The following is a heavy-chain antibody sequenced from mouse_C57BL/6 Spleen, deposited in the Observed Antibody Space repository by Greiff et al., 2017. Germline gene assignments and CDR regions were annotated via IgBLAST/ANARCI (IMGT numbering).Heavy chain of an antibody. D-gene: IGHD2-4*01. V-gene: IGHV1-74*01. J-gene: IGHJ3*01. CDR3: ANYDYDRAWFAY. CDR1: GYTFTSYW. Sequence: QVQLQQPGAELVKPGASVKVSCKASGYTFTSYWMHWVKQRPGQGLEWIGRIHPSDSDTNYNQKFKGKATLTVDKSSSTAYMHLSSLTSEDSAVYYCANYDYDRAWFAYWCQGTLVTVSA. CDR2: IHPSDSDT.